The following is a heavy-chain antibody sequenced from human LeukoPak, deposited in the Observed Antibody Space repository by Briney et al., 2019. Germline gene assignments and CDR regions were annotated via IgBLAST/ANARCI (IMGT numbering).Heavy chain of an antibody. V-gene: IGHV5-51*01. Sequence: GESLKISCMGSGYRFASYWIGWVRQMPGKGLEWMGFIFPGDSDTRYSPSFQGQVTISADKSGNTAYLQWSSLKASDTAMYYCAKLAYSSYDYSGAYWGQGTLVTVSS. J-gene: IGHJ4*02. D-gene: IGHD5-12*01. CDR1: GYRFASYW. CDR3: AKLAYSSYDYSGAY. CDR2: IFPGDSDT.